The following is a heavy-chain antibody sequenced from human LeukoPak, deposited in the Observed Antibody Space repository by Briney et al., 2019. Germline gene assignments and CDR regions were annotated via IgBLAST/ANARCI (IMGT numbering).Heavy chain of an antibody. J-gene: IGHJ4*02. CDR1: GGSISSSSYY. Sequence: SETLSLTCTVSGGSISSSSYYWGWIRQPPGKGLEWIGYIYYSGSTNYNPSLKSRVTISVDTSKNQFSLKLSSVTAADTAVYYCARQTGLTTLYYFDYWGQGTLVTVSS. V-gene: IGHV4-61*05. D-gene: IGHD4-11*01. CDR2: IYYSGST. CDR3: ARQTGLTTLYYFDY.